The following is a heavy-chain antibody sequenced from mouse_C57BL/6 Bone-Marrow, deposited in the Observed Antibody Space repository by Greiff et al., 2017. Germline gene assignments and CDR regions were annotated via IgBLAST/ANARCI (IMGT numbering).Heavy chain of an antibody. CDR1: GYTFTSYW. D-gene: IGHD1-1*01. CDR3: ARDYYCPYWYFDV. CDR2: IHPNSGST. Sequence: QVQLQQPGAELVKPGASVKLSCKASGYTFTSYWMHWVKQRPGQGLEWIGMIHPNSGSTNYNEKFKSKATLTVDTSSSTAYMQLSNLTSEDSAVYYCARDYYCPYWYFDVWGTGTTVTVSS. J-gene: IGHJ1*03. V-gene: IGHV1-64*01.